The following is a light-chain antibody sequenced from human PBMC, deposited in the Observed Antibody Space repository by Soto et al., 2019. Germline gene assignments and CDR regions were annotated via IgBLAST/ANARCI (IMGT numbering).Light chain of an antibody. J-gene: IGKJ4*01. CDR3: QQRSNWPLT. CDR1: QSVSSY. V-gene: IGKV3-11*01. CDR2: GAS. Sequence: EIVLTQSPATLSLSPWERATLSCRASQSVSSYLAWYQQKPGQAPRLLIYGASNRATGIPARFSGSGSGTDFTLTISSLEPEDFAVYYCQQRSNWPLTFGGGTKVEIK.